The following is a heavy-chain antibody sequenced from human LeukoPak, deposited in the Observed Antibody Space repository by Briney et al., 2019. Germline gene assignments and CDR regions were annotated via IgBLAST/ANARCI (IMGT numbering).Heavy chain of an antibody. CDR1: GGSISSYY. V-gene: IGHV4-4*07. Sequence: PSETLSLTCTVSGGSISSYYWSWIRQPAGKGLEWIGRIYTSGSTNYNPSLKSRVTMSVDTSKNQFSLKLSSVTAADTAVYYCARFHNDCGDYVFDYWGQGTLVTVSS. CDR3: ARFHNDCGDYVFDY. CDR2: IYTSGST. J-gene: IGHJ4*02. D-gene: IGHD4-17*01.